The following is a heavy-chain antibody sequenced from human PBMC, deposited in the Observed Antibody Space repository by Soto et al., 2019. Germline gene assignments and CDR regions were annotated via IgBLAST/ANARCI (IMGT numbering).Heavy chain of an antibody. D-gene: IGHD3-22*01. CDR2: INPNSGGT. V-gene: IGHV1-2*04. Sequence: GASVKVSCKASGYTFTGYYMHWVRQAPGQGLEWMGWINPNSGGTNYAQKFQGWVTMTRDTSISTAYMELSRLRSDDTAVYYCARLGYYYASSGYWGMMGPSGYYYYGMDVRGQRTTVTVSS. J-gene: IGHJ6*02. CDR3: ARLGYYYASSGYWGMMGPSGYYYYGMDV. CDR1: GYTFTGYY.